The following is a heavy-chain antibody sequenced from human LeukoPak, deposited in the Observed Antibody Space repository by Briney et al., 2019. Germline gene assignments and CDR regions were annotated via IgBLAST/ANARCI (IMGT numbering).Heavy chain of an antibody. CDR2: INPNSGGT. Sequence: ASVQVSCKASGYTFTCYYMHWVRQAPGQGLEWMGWINPNSGGTNYAQKFQGRVTMTRDTSISTAYMELSRLRSDDTAVYYCARAEYYYGSGRFRPGYWGQGTLVTVSS. CDR3: ARAEYYYGSGRFRPGY. V-gene: IGHV1-2*02. J-gene: IGHJ4*02. CDR1: GYTFTCYY. D-gene: IGHD3-10*01.